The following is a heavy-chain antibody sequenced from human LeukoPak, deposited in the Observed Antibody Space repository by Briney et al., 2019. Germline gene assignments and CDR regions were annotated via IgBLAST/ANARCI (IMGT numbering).Heavy chain of an antibody. CDR1: GYTFTGYY. D-gene: IGHD3-10*01. Sequence: GASVKVSCKASGYTFTGYYMHWVRQAPGQGLEWMGWINPNSGGTNYAQKFQGRVTMTRDTSISTAYMELSRLRSDDTAVYYCARGREPFLDGDYYGPGSQGAFDYWGQGTLVTVSS. CDR3: ARGREPFLDGDYYGPGSQGAFDY. V-gene: IGHV1-2*02. J-gene: IGHJ4*02. CDR2: INPNSGGT.